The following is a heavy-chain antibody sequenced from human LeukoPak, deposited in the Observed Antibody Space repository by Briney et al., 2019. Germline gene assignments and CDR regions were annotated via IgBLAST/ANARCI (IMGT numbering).Heavy chain of an antibody. CDR1: GFTFSNYA. J-gene: IGHJ4*02. CDR2: IVGGRGIT. D-gene: IGHD3-10*01. CDR3: ARRAFGSGTYFEY. Sequence: GGSLRLSCVVSGFTFSNYAMSWVRQTPGKGLEWVSGIVGGRGITHCADSVKGRFTISRDDSQNTLYLQMDSLRDEDTAIYYCARRAFGSGTYFEYWGQGTLVTVSS. V-gene: IGHV3-23*01.